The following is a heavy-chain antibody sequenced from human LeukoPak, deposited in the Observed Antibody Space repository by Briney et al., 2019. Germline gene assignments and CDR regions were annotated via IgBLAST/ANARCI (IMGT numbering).Heavy chain of an antibody. V-gene: IGHV3-21*01. CDR1: GFTFSSYS. Sequence: PGGSLRLSCAASGFTFSSYSMNWVRQAPGKGLEWVSSISSSSSYIYYADSVRGRFTISRDNAKNSLYLQMNSLRAEDTAVYYCARESQGYCSSTSCYAPGAFDIWGQGTMVTVSS. CDR3: ARESQGYCSSTSCYAPGAFDI. J-gene: IGHJ3*02. CDR2: ISSSSSYI. D-gene: IGHD2-2*01.